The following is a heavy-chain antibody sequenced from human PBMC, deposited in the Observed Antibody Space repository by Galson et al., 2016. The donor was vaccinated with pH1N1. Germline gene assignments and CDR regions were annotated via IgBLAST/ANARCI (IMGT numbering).Heavy chain of an antibody. CDR3: TKARVGNYYFDY. CDR2: ISTSSGTT. J-gene: IGHJ4*02. CDR1: GFTFGDYA. D-gene: IGHD1-7*01. V-gene: IGHV3-23*01. Sequence: FLRLSCAAPGFTFGDYAMRWVRQAPGKGLEYVSSISTSSGTTYYGYSVRGRFTISRDNSKNTVYLQMNSLRAEDTAIYYCTKARVGNYYFDYWGQGSLVTVSS.